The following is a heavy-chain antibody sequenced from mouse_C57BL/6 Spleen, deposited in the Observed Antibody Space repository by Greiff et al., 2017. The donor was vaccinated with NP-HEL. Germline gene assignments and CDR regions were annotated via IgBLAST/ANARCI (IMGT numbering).Heavy chain of an antibody. V-gene: IGHV1-55*01. CDR3: AWRYDGLAWFAY. D-gene: IGHD2-3*01. CDR2: IYPGSGST. Sequence: QVQLQQPGAELVKPGASVKMSCKASGYTFTSYWITWVKQRPGQGLEWIGDIYPGSGSTNYNEKFKSKATLTVDTSSSTAYMQLSSLTSEDSAVYYCAWRYDGLAWFAYWGQGTLVTVSA. J-gene: IGHJ3*01. CDR1: GYTFTSYW.